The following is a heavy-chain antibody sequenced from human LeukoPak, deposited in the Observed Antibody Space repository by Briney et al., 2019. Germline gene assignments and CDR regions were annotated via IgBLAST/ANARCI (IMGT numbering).Heavy chain of an antibody. Sequence: GGSLRLSCAASGFTFGNYWMSWVRQPPGKGLEWVANVKDDGSAERSLDSVRGRFTISRDNDKNSLYMQMNSLRVDDTAVYFCAARLGGTGAYFYWGQGTLVTVSS. CDR3: AARLGGTGAYFY. CDR1: GFTFGNYW. CDR2: VKDDGSAE. D-gene: IGHD7-27*01. V-gene: IGHV3-7*01. J-gene: IGHJ4*02.